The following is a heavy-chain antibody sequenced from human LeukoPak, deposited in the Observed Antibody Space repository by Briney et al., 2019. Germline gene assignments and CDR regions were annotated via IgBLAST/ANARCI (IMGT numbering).Heavy chain of an antibody. Sequence: PSETLSLTCTVSGASISFYYWSWIRQPPGKGLEGIGYIYYSGSTNYNPSLKSRVTMSIDTSKNHFSLNLNSVTAADTAIYYCALGSSGWSDDSFDIWGQGTMVTVSS. V-gene: IGHV4-59*01. D-gene: IGHD6-13*01. CDR1: GASISFYY. CDR2: IYYSGST. J-gene: IGHJ3*02. CDR3: ALGSSGWSDDSFDI.